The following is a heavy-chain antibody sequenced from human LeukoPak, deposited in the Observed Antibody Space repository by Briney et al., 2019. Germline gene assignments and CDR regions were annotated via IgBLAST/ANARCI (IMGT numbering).Heavy chain of an antibody. D-gene: IGHD6-19*01. CDR1: GYIFTGYY. J-gene: IGHJ5*02. Sequence: ASVKVSCKASGYIFTGYYIHWVRQAPGQGLEWMGWINPNSGGTNYAQKFQGRVTMTRDTSISTAYMELSRLRSDDTAVYYCARDRGSVAGNWFDPWGQGTLVTVST. CDR3: ARDRGSVAGNWFDP. V-gene: IGHV1-2*02. CDR2: INPNSGGT.